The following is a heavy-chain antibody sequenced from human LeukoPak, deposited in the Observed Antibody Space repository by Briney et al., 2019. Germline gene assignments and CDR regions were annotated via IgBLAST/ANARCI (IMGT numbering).Heavy chain of an antibody. Sequence: SETLSLTCTVSGGSISSSSYYWGWIRQPPGKGLEWIGSIYYSGSTYYNPSLKSRVTISVDTSKNQFSLKLSSVTAADTAVYYCASLYDSEDYWGQGTLVTVSS. J-gene: IGHJ4*02. CDR3: ASLYDSEDY. CDR1: GGSISSSSYY. CDR2: IYYSGST. D-gene: IGHD3-22*01. V-gene: IGHV4-39*01.